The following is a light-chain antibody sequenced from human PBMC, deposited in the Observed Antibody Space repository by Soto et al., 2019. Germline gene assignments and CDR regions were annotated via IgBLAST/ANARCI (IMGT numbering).Light chain of an antibody. CDR2: ESS. V-gene: IGKV3-11*01. Sequence: EILLTQSPATLSLSPGERATLSCRASQSVDNYLDWYQQKPGQAPRLLIYESSNRATGIAARFRGRGSRTDCILTTSRLETEDVEVYYCQQRSNWPQTFGQGTKVDIK. CDR1: QSVDNY. J-gene: IGKJ1*01. CDR3: QQRSNWPQT.